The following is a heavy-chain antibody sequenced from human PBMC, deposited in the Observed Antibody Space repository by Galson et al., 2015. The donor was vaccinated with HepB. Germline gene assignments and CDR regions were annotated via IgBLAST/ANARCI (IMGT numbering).Heavy chain of an antibody. Sequence: SLRLSCAVSGFNVDNAWMSWVRQAPGKGLEWVGRIRSKSDGGETKYAAPVKGRFTISREDLTNTLSLQMMSLKIEDTAVYYCTTVATISGVMRDYWGQGTVVTVSS. CDR1: GFNVDNAW. CDR3: TTVATISGVMRDY. D-gene: IGHD3-3*01. V-gene: IGHV3-15*01. J-gene: IGHJ4*02. CDR2: IRSKSDGGET.